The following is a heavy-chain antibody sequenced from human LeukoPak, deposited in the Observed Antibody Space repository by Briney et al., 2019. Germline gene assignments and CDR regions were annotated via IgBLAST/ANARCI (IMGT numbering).Heavy chain of an antibody. Sequence: SETLSLTCTVSGGSISSYYWSWIRQPPGKGLEWIGYIYYSGSTNYNPSLKSRVTISVDTSKNQFSLKLSSVTAADTAVYYCARVDTAMVFDYWGQGTLVTVSS. CDR2: IYYSGST. CDR1: GGSISSYY. CDR3: ARVDTAMVFDY. V-gene: IGHV4-59*01. J-gene: IGHJ4*02. D-gene: IGHD5-18*01.